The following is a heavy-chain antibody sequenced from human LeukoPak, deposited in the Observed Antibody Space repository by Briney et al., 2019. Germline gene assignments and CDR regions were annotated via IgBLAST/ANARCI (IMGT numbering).Heavy chain of an antibody. CDR2: IIPIFGTA. Sequence: SVKVSCKASGYTFTGYYMHWVRQAPGQGLEWMGGIIPIFGTANYAQKFQGRVTITADESTSTAYMELSSLRSEDTAVYYCASRGNSAAWDYYYYYMDVWGKGTTVTISS. CDR1: GYTFTGYY. CDR3: ASRGNSAAWDYYYYYMDV. V-gene: IGHV1-69*13. D-gene: IGHD4-23*01. J-gene: IGHJ6*03.